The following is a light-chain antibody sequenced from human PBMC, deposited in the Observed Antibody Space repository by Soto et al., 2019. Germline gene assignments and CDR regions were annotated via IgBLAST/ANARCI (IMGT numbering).Light chain of an antibody. CDR3: QQGDSFPIT. CDR1: QDIGSW. Sequence: DIQMTQSTSSVSASVGDRVTITCRASQDIGSWLAWYQQKPGKAPDLLIYAASSLQSGVPSRFYGSGSGTDFTLTISSLQPEDFATYYCQQGDSFPITFGQGTRLEIK. J-gene: IGKJ5*01. CDR2: AAS. V-gene: IGKV1-12*01.